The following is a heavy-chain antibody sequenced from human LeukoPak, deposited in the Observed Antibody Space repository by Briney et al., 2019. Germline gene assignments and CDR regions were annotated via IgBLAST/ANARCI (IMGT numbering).Heavy chain of an antibody. CDR1: GFLFSRYR. CDR3: ATRALRYCSSTSCPAQYYGVDV. CDR2: IKEDGSEI. V-gene: IGHV3-7*03. J-gene: IGHJ6*04. D-gene: IGHD2-2*01. Sequence: GGPLSLPCAASGFLFSRYRMRWVPQAPAQALEGVASIKEDGSEIHYVDSVGGRFTISRDYAKHSLYLQTNSRRAEDTAVYYCATRALRYCSSTSCPAQYYGVDVWGKATTVTASS.